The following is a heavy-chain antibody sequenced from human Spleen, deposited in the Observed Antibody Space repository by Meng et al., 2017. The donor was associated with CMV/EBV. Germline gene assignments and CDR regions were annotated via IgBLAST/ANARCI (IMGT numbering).Heavy chain of an antibody. J-gene: IGHJ6*02. CDR3: ARSMTTVTTMYYYGMDV. V-gene: IGHV1-2*02. CDR2: INPNSGGT. D-gene: IGHD4-17*01. CDR1: GYTFTGQY. Sequence: ASVKVSCKASGYTFTGQYIHWVRQAPGQGLEWMGWINPNSGGTNYAQKFQGRVTMTRDTSISTAYMELSRLRSDDTAVYYCARSMTTVTTMYYYGMDVWGQGTTVTVSS.